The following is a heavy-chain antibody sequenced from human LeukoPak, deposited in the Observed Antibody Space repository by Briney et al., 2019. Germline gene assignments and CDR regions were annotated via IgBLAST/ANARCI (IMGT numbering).Heavy chain of an antibody. J-gene: IGHJ4*02. Sequence: SSETLSLTCTVSGGSISSYYWSWIRQPPGKGLEWIGSIYHSGSTYYNPSLKSRVTISVDTSKNQFSLKLSSVAAADTAVYYCARVYNWNSSGLGAPRDWGRGTLVTVSS. CDR3: ARVYNWNSSGLGAPRD. CDR2: IYHSGST. V-gene: IGHV4-59*08. D-gene: IGHD1-7*01. CDR1: GGSISSYY.